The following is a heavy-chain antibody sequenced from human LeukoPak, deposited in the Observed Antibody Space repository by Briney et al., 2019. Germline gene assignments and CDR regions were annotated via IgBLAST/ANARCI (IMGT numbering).Heavy chain of an antibody. D-gene: IGHD1-26*01. CDR2: IHAGNGDT. J-gene: IGHJ6*02. CDR1: GFTFTNYA. V-gene: IGHV1-3*01. Sequence: GASVKVSCKTSGFTFTNYAMHWVRQAPGQSLEWMGWIHAGNGDTKSSQKFQGRVTMTRDTSTSTVYMELSSLRSEDTAVYYCASHLRPAEPEWELLPYYYYYGMDVWGQGTTVTVSS. CDR3: ASHLRPAEPEWELLPYYYYYGMDV.